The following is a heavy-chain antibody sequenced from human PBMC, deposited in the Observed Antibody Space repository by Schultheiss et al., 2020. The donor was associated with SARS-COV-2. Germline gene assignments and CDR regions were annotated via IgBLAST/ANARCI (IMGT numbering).Heavy chain of an antibody. CDR1: GGSFSGYY. Sequence: SETLSLTCAVYGGSFSGYYWSWIRQHPGKGLEWIGYIYYSGSTNYNPSLKSRVTISVDTSKNQFSLKLSSVTAADTAVYYCARLNPTTYSSSWYNHYYYYGMDVWGQGTTVTVSS. CDR3: ARLNPTTYSSSWYNHYYYYGMDV. D-gene: IGHD6-13*01. J-gene: IGHJ6*02. CDR2: IYYSGST. V-gene: IGHV4-59*08.